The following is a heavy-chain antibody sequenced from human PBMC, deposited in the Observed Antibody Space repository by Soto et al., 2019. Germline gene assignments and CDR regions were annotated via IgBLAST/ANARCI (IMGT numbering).Heavy chain of an antibody. Sequence: SETLSLTCAVYGGSFSGYYWSWIRQPPGKGLEWIGYIYYSGSTNYNPSLKSRVTISVDTSKNQFSLKLSSVTAADTAVYYCARGMGNWNGNYYYYYGMDVWGQGTTVTVSS. CDR1: GGSFSGYY. CDR2: IYYSGST. V-gene: IGHV4-59*01. D-gene: IGHD1-20*01. J-gene: IGHJ6*02. CDR3: ARGMGNWNGNYYYYYGMDV.